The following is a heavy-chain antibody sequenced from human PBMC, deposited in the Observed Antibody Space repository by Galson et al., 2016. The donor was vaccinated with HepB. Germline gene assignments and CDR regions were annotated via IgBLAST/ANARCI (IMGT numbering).Heavy chain of an antibody. V-gene: IGHV4-30-4*01. CDR1: GGSVSSGDYY. CDR3: ARNSGYDYFDY. J-gene: IGHJ4*02. Sequence: TLSLTCTVSGGSVSSGDYYWSWIRQSPGKGLEWIGYIYYSGTSYYSPSLRSRVSIPVATSKNQFSLKLSSLTAADTAVYYCARNSGYDYFDYWGQGTLVTVSS. CDR2: IYYSGTS. D-gene: IGHD5-12*01.